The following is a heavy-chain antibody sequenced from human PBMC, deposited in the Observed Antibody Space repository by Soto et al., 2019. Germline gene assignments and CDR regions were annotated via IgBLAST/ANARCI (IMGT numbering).Heavy chain of an antibody. CDR1: GFVFSSYD. Sequence: QVQLVESGGGVVQPGRSLRLSCAVSGFVFSSYDMHWVRHAPGKGLEWVAVISNDGSNKDYADSVKGQFTISRDNSKITLYLQMNGLRAEDTAVYYCAKGKTIFGVVVVSEYWGQGTLVTVSS. V-gene: IGHV3-30*18. D-gene: IGHD3-3*01. CDR3: AKGKTIFGVVVVSEY. CDR2: ISNDGSNK. J-gene: IGHJ4*01.